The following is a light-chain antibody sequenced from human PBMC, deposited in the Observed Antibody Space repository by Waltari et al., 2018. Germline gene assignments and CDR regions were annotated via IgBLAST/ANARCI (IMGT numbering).Light chain of an antibody. CDR2: AAS. CDR1: LPITTY. CDR3: QQSHSAPLA. Sequence: DIQMTQSPSSLSASLGDGVTITCRASLPITTYVNWYQPSPGLAPKLLIYAASTLQRGVPTRFSGSGSGTDFTLTISSLQVEDFATYYCQQSHSAPLAFGGGTRLEI. V-gene: IGKV1-39*01. J-gene: IGKJ4*01.